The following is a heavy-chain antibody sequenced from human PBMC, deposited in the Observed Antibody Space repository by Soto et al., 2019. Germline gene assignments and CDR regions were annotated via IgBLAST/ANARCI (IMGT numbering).Heavy chain of an antibody. D-gene: IGHD2-15*01. CDR2: IYNRVST. CDR1: GDSISGYY. CDR3: AREEVVVAAFEC. J-gene: IGHJ1*01. Sequence: SETRSLTCTVSGDSISGYYWSWIRQPPGKGLEWIGYIYNRVSTSYNPSLESRVTMSVDTPKNQFSLKLNSVTAADTAVYYCAREEVVVAAFECWGKGKLVNVSS. V-gene: IGHV4-59*01.